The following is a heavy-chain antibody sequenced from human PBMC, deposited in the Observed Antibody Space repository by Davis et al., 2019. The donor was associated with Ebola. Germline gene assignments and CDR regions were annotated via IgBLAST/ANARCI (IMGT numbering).Heavy chain of an antibody. Sequence: KVSCKGSGYMFSSYWIGWVRQMPGKGLEWMGIIYPGDSDTRYSPSFRGQVTISTDKSFKTAFLHWSSLKASDTAMYYCATLRRTITGMDDGFDIWGQGTMVTVSP. J-gene: IGHJ3*02. D-gene: IGHD2-8*02. CDR3: ATLRRTITGMDDGFDI. CDR2: IYPGDSDT. CDR1: GYMFSSYW. V-gene: IGHV5-51*01.